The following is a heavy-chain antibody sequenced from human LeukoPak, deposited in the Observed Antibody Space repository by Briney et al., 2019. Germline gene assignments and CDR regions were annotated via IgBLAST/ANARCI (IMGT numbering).Heavy chain of an antibody. CDR1: GFTFSSYA. Sequence: PGGSLRLSCAASGFTFSSYAMSWVRQAPGKGLEWDSAISGSGGSTYYADSVKGRFTISRDNSKNTLYLQMNSLRAEDTAVYYCAKDPYSGSYSRDYWGQGTLVTVSS. J-gene: IGHJ4*02. CDR2: ISGSGGST. D-gene: IGHD1-26*01. CDR3: AKDPYSGSYSRDY. V-gene: IGHV3-23*01.